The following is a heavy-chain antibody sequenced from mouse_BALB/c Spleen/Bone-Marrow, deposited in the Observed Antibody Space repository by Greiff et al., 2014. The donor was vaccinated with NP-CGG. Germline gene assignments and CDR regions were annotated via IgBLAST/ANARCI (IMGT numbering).Heavy chain of an antibody. CDR2: ISNGGGST. CDR1: GFTFSSYT. Sequence: EVQLQQSGGGSVQPGWSLKLSCAASGFTFSSYTVSWVRQTPEKRLEWVAYISNGGGSTYYPDTVKGRFTISRDNAKNTLYLQMSSLKSEDTAMYYCARHGGSRGYYFDYWGQGTTLTVSS. CDR3: ARHGGSRGYYFDY. D-gene: IGHD1-1*01. V-gene: IGHV5-12-2*01. J-gene: IGHJ2*01.